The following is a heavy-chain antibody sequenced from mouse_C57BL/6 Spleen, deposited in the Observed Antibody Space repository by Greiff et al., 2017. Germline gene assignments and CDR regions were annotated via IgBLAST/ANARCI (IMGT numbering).Heavy chain of an antibody. CDR2: IYPRSGNT. J-gene: IGHJ2*01. Sequence: VQLQQSGAELARPGASVKLSCKASGYTFTSYGISWVKQRTGQGLEWIGEIYPRSGNTYYNEKFKGKATLTADKSSSTAYMELRSLTSEDSAVYFCARDYYGSPNYFDYWGQGTTRTVSS. D-gene: IGHD1-1*01. CDR1: GYTFTSYG. V-gene: IGHV1-81*01. CDR3: ARDYYGSPNYFDY.